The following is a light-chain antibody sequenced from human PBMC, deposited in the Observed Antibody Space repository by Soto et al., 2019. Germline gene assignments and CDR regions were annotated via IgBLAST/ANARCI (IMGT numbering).Light chain of an antibody. CDR2: DAS. V-gene: IGKV3-20*01. J-gene: IGKJ1*01. Sequence: IVHPHSRSTLSLTPAERAPLSCSASQSLSSSQLAWYQQKPGQAPRLLIHDASSRATGISDRFTGSGSGTDFTLTITTLEPEDFAVYYCQQYGSSPRTFGLGTKVDI. CDR3: QQYGSSPRT. CDR1: QSLSSSQ.